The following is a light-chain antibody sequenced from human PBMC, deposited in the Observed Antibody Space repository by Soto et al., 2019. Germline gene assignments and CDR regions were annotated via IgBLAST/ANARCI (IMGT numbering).Light chain of an antibody. CDR1: NSDVGAYNY. CDR2: DVT. CDR3: SSYTTSSTYV. J-gene: IGLJ1*01. Sequence: QSALPQPASVSGSPGQSITISCTGTNSDVGAYNYVSWYQQHPGKAPKLMIYDVTNRPSGVSNRFSGAKSGYTASLTISGLHAEDEADYYCSSYTTSSTYVFGTGTKLTVL. V-gene: IGLV2-14*03.